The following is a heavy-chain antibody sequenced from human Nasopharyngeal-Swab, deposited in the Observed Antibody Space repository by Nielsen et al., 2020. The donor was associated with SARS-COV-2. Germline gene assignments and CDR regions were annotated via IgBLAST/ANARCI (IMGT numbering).Heavy chain of an antibody. CDR3: ARDSLTHSGYYLDY. CDR1: GGSISSYY. D-gene: IGHD3-22*01. V-gene: IGHV4-59*13. CDR2: IYYSGST. J-gene: IGHJ4*02. Sequence: SETLSLTCTVSGGSISSYYWSWILQPPGKGLEWIGYIYYSGSTNYNPSLKSRVTISVDTSKNQFSLKLSSVTAADTAVYYCARDSLTHSGYYLDYWGQGTLVAVSS.